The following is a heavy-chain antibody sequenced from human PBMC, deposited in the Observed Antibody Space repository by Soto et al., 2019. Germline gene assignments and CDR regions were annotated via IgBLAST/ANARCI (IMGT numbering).Heavy chain of an antibody. CDR3: ARDFYGSGRLNAHNWFDP. CDR1: GYTFTTYG. Sequence: QVQLVQSGAEVKKPGASVKVSCKASGYTFTTYGLSWVRQAPGQGLEWMGWISAYNGNTNYAQNLQGRVTMTTDTSTSTAYMERRSLRSDDTAVYYCARDFYGSGRLNAHNWFDPWGQGTLVTVSS. V-gene: IGHV1-18*01. J-gene: IGHJ5*02. D-gene: IGHD3-10*01. CDR2: ISAYNGNT.